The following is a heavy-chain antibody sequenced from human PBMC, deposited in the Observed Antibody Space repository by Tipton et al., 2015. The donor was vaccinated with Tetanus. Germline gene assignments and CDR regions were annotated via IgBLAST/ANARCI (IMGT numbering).Heavy chain of an antibody. D-gene: IGHD5-12*01. V-gene: IGHV4-30-2*01. CDR1: GGSVRSGDYS. J-gene: IGHJ4*02. CDR3: VRGRGFGAYSYAFEY. Sequence: TLSLTCTVSGGSVRSGDYSWNWIRQPPGKGLEWMGYIYQTGSTYFNPSLTSRLTMSFKMSKNQFSLKLTSVTAADTAVYYCVRGRGFGAYSYAFEYWGQGALVTVSS. CDR2: IYQTGST.